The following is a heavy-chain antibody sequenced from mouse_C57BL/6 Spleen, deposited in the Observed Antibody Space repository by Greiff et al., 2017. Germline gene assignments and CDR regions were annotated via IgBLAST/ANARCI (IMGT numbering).Heavy chain of an antibody. Sequence: QVQLKQSGAELVKPGASVKISCKASGYAFSSYWMNWVKQRPGKGLEWIGQIYPGDGDTNYNGKFTGKATLTADKSSSTAYMQLSSLTSEDSAVYFCARGGDYDYDNFDYWGQGTTLTVSS. CDR1: GYAFSSYW. CDR3: ARGGDYDYDNFDY. D-gene: IGHD2-4*01. J-gene: IGHJ2*01. V-gene: IGHV1-80*01. CDR2: IYPGDGDT.